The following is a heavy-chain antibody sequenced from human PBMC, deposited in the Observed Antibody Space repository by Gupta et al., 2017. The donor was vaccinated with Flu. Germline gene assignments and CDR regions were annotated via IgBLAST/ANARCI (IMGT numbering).Heavy chain of an antibody. Sequence: QVQLQQWGAGLLKPSETLSLTCAVYGGSFSGYYWSWIRQPHGKGLEWIGEINLSGSTNYNPSLKSRVTISVDTSKNQFSLKLSSVTAADTAVYYCARGAPGLRFLEWPGSHSGPRGWRNNWFDPWGQGTLVTVSS. J-gene: IGHJ5*02. CDR3: ARGAPGLRFLEWPGSHSGPRGWRNNWFDP. D-gene: IGHD3-3*01. V-gene: IGHV4-34*01. CDR2: INLSGST. CDR1: GGSFSGYY.